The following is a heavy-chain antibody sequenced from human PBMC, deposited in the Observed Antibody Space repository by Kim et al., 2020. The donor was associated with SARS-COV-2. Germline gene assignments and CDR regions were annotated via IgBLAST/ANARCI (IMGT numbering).Heavy chain of an antibody. CDR1: GFNLRDYD. CDR2: ISSPGTRT. Sequence: GSLRLSCAASGFNLRDYDMSWIRQAPGKGLESISYISSPGTRTYYTDSVKGRFTVSRDNGKNSVYLQMNNLRAEDTAVYFCARGIDYWGQGTLVTVSS. V-gene: IGHV3-11*01. CDR3: ARGIDY. J-gene: IGHJ4*02.